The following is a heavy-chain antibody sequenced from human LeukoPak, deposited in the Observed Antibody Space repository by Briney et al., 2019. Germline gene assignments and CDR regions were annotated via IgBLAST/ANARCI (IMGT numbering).Heavy chain of an antibody. D-gene: IGHD6-13*01. V-gene: IGHV3-30*02. CDR1: GFTFSSYG. J-gene: IGHJ4*02. Sequence: PGGSLRLSCAASGFTFSSYGMHWVRQAPGKGLEWVAFIRYDGSNKYYADSVKGRFTISRDNSKNTLYLQMNSLRAEDTAVYYCAREVSIAAAGTFDYWGQGTLVTVSS. CDR3: AREVSIAAAGTFDY. CDR2: IRYDGSNK.